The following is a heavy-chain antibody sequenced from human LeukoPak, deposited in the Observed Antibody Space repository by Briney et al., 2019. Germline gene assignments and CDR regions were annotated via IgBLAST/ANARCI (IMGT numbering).Heavy chain of an antibody. J-gene: IGHJ5*02. Sequence: SVKVSCKASGGTFSSYAISWGRQAPGQGLEWMGGIIPIFGTANYAQKFQGRVTITADKSTSTAYMELSSLRSEDTAVYYCAIRGWYTAWFDPWGQGTLVTVSS. CDR2: IIPIFGTA. CDR1: GGTFSSYA. V-gene: IGHV1-69*06. D-gene: IGHD6-19*01. CDR3: AIRGWYTAWFDP.